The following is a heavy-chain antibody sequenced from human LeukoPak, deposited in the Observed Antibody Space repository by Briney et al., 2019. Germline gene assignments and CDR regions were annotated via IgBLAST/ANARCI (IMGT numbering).Heavy chain of an antibody. CDR1: GFTFSSYA. D-gene: IGHD3-3*01. CDR2: ISGSGGST. CDR3: ARDFPDWSGYYIFDY. V-gene: IGHV3-23*01. Sequence: GGSLRLSCAASGFTFSSYAMSWVRQAPGKGLEWVSAISGSGGSTYYADSVKGRFTISRDNSKNTLYLQMNSLRAEDTAVYYCARDFPDWSGYYIFDYWGQGTLVTVSS. J-gene: IGHJ4*02.